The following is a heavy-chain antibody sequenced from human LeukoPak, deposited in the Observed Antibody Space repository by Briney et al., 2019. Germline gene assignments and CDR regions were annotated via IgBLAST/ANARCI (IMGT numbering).Heavy chain of an antibody. Sequence: GESLKISCKGSGYSFTSYWIGWVRQMPGKGLEWMGIIYPGDSDTRYSPSFQGQVTISADKSISTAYLQWSSLKASDTAMYCCASTGYDSSGYPAPFDYWGQGTLVTVSS. D-gene: IGHD3-22*01. V-gene: IGHV5-51*01. CDR3: ASTGYDSSGYPAPFDY. CDR1: GYSFTSYW. CDR2: IYPGDSDT. J-gene: IGHJ4*02.